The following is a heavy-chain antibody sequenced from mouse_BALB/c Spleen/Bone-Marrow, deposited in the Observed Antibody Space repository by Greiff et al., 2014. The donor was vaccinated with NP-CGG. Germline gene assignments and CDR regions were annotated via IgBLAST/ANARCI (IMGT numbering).Heavy chain of an antibody. CDR2: LNPSNGHT. J-gene: IGHJ2*01. CDR3: ARMITTRGFDY. CDR1: GYTFTRYW. D-gene: IGHD2-4*01. Sequence: QVQLQQPGAELLKPGTSVKLSCKASGYTFTRYWMHWVKQRPGQGLEWIGELNPSNGHTNYNGKFKNKATVTVDKSSSTAYMQLSSLTSEDSAVYYCARMITTRGFDYWGQGTTLTVSS. V-gene: IGHV1S81*02.